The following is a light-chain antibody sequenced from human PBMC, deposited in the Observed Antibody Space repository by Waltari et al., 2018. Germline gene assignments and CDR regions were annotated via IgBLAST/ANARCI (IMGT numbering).Light chain of an antibody. J-gene: IGLJ1*01. CDR2: EAS. V-gene: IGLV2-23*01. CDR1: NSDVGSYNL. CDR3: CSYAGSTTFYV. Sequence: QSALTQPASVSASPGQSITISCTGTNSDVGSYNLVSWYQQHPGKAPKLMIYEASERPAVVSKLFSGSKDGNTASLTISGVQAEEEDDYYCCSYAGSTTFYVLGTGTKVTGL.